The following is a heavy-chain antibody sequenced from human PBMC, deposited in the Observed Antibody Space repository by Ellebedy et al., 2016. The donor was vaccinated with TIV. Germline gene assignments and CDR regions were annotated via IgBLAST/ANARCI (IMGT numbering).Heavy chain of an antibody. CDR2: IYYSGSA. Sequence: MPSETLSLTCTVSGGSISNSDYYWNWIRQPPGKGLEWIGSIYYSGSAYYNPSLKSRVTVSVDTSKNQFSLNLNSLTAADTAVYYCARDPALPRGRFDTWGQGTLVTVSS. V-gene: IGHV4-39*07. CDR1: GGSISNSDYY. J-gene: IGHJ5*02. CDR3: ARDPALPRGRFDT.